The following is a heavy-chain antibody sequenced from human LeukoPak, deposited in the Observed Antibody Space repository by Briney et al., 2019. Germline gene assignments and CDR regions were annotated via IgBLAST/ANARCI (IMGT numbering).Heavy chain of an antibody. CDR2: IYYSGGT. CDR1: GGSISSSSYY. Sequence: SETLSLTCAVSGGSISSSSYYWGWIRQPPGKGLEWIGSIYYSGGTYYNPSHKSRVTISVDTSKTQFSLRLSSVTAADTAVYYCARHFSYDSGHLSPGASHIWGQGTMVTVSS. J-gene: IGHJ3*02. V-gene: IGHV4-39*01. CDR3: ARHFSYDSGHLSPGASHI. D-gene: IGHD3-22*01.